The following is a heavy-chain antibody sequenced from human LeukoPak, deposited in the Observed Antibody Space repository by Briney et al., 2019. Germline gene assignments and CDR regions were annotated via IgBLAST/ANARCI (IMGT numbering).Heavy chain of an antibody. CDR1: GGSFSGYY. D-gene: IGHD1-26*01. Sequence: SETLSLTCAVYGGSFSGYYWSWIRQSPGKGLEWIGEINHSGSTKYNSSLKSRVTISVDTYKSQFSLKLSSVTAADTAVYYCARGGLKLELLPARARKSYYFNYWGQGTLVTVSS. J-gene: IGHJ4*02. CDR3: ARGGLKLELLPARARKSYYFNY. V-gene: IGHV4-34*01. CDR2: INHSGST.